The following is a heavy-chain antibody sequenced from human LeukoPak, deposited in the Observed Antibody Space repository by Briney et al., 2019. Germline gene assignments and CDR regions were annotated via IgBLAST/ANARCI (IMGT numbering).Heavy chain of an antibody. D-gene: IGHD5-18*01. J-gene: IGHJ4*02. Sequence: GGSLRLSCATSGFALSNYAMSWFRQAPGKGLEWVSGISGVNTYYADSVKGRFTISRDNSKNVLYVQMNRLRVEDTAVYFCAKDPTKTAMVARYFDYWGQGTLVTVSS. CDR2: ISGVNT. CDR3: AKDPTKTAMVARYFDY. V-gene: IGHV3-23*01. CDR1: GFALSNYA.